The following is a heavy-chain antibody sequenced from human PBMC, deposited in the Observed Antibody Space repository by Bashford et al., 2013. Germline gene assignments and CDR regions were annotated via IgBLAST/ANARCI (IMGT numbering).Heavy chain of an antibody. Sequence: GSLRLSCAASGFTFSSYDMHWVRQATGKGLEWVSAIGTAGDTYYPGSVKGRFTISRENAKNSLYLQMNSLRAGDTAVYYCARVSRWSSGSAYYGMDVWGQGTTVTVSS. J-gene: IGHJ6*02. CDR1: GFTFSSYD. CDR2: IGTAGDT. V-gene: IGHV3-13*01. D-gene: IGHD3-3*01. CDR3: ARVSRWSSGSAYYGMDV.